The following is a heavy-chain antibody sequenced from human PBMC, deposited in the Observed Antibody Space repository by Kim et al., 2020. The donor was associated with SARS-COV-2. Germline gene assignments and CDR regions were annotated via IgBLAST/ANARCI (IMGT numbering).Heavy chain of an antibody. Sequence: SVKVSCKASGFTFTSSAVQWVRQARGQRLEWIGWIVVGSGNTNYAQKFQERVTITRDMSTSTAYMELSSLRSEDTAVYYCAAALGVPAAMSGDAFDIWGQGTMVTVSS. CDR2: IVVGSGNT. J-gene: IGHJ3*02. CDR1: GFTFTSSA. D-gene: IGHD2-2*01. V-gene: IGHV1-58*01. CDR3: AAALGVPAAMSGDAFDI.